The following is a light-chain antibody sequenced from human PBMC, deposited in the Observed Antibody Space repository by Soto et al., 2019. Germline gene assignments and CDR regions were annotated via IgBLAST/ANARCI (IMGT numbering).Light chain of an antibody. CDR1: QRIPNNF. Sequence: EIVLTQSPGTLSLSPGERGTLSCRASQRIPNNFLAWYQHKPGQAPRLIIYGASNRVPGIANRFSGSGSGTDFTLTISRLEPEDVAVYCCQQYGSSYTFGQGTKLEIK. CDR3: QQYGSSYT. J-gene: IGKJ2*01. V-gene: IGKV3-20*01. CDR2: GAS.